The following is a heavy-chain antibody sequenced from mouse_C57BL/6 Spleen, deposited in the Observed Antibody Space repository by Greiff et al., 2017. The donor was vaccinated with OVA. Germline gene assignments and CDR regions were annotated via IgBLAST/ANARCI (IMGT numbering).Heavy chain of an antibody. D-gene: IGHD1-1*01. CDR1: GYSFTGYY. CDR3: ARSTTVVAEEYYYAMDY. CDR2: INPSTGGT. V-gene: IGHV1-42*01. Sequence: EVKLQESGPELVKPGASVKISCKASGYSFTGYYMNWVKQSPEKSLEWIGEINPSTGGTTYNQKFKAKATLTVDKSSSTAYMQLKSLTSEDSAVYYCARSTTVVAEEYYYAMDYWGQGTSVTVSS. J-gene: IGHJ4*01.